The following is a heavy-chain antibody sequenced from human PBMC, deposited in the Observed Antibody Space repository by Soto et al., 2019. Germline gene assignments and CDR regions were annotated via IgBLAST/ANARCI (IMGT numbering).Heavy chain of an antibody. CDR3: AREDRYGSGSYYNVGWFDP. CDR1: GGTFSSYA. Sequence: QVQLVQSGAEVKKPGSSVKVSCKASGGTFSSYAISWVRQAPGQGLEWMGGIIPIFGTANYAQKFQGRVTITADKSTSTAYMELSSLRSEDTAVYYCAREDRYGSGSYYNVGWFDPWGQGTLVTVSS. V-gene: IGHV1-69*06. J-gene: IGHJ5*02. CDR2: IIPIFGTA. D-gene: IGHD3-10*01.